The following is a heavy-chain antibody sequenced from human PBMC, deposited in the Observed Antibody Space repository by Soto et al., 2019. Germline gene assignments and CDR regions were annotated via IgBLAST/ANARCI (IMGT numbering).Heavy chain of an antibody. V-gene: IGHV1-69*06. CDR3: ASGSAMGADH. CDR2: IIPLFGTG. D-gene: IGHD5-18*01. CDR1: GVTSSTHT. Sequence: SVKVSCKASGVTSSTHTITWVRQAPGQGLEWMGGIIPLFGTGRKAQKFQGRITIIADKSTSTAYMELSSLRSEDTAVYFCASGSAMGADHWGQGTLVTVSS. J-gene: IGHJ5*02.